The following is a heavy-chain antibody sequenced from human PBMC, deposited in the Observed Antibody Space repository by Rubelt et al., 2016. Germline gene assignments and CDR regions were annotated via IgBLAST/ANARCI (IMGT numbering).Heavy chain of an antibody. D-gene: IGHD1-7*01. Sequence: QVQLQQSGPGLVKPSQTLSLTCAISGDSVSSNTVAWNWIWQSPSRGLEWLGRTYRMSPDYAVSVKSRITISPDTPTNLFTLQLNSVTPEETAGYYCARGVLNSVDIWGLGTMVTVSS. J-gene: IGHJ3*02. CDR2: TYRMSP. CDR1: GDSVSSNTVA. CDR3: ARGVLNSVDI. V-gene: IGHV6-1*01.